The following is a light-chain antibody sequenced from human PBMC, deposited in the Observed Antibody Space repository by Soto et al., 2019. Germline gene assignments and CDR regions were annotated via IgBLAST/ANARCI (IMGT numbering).Light chain of an antibody. CDR1: SSDFGGYNY. V-gene: IGLV2-11*01. CDR2: DVN. Sequence: QSALTQPRSVSGSPGQSVTISCTGTSSDFGGYNYVSWYQQHPGKAPKLMIYDVNKWPSGVPDRFSGSKSGNTASLTISGLQAEDEADYHCCSYAGSHTPWVFGGGTKLTVL. J-gene: IGLJ3*02. CDR3: CSYAGSHTPWV.